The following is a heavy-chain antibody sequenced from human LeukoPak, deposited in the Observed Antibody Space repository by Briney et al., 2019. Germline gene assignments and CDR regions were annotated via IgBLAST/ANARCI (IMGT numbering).Heavy chain of an antibody. D-gene: IGHD3-10*01. CDR2: IRYDGSNK. CDR1: GFTFSTYS. Sequence: GGSLRLSCAASGFTFSTYSMNWVRQAPGKGLEWVAFIRYDGSNKYYADSVKGRFTISRDNSKNTLYLQMNSLRAEDTAVYYCAKLTDYYGSGSTPRDYYYYMDVWGKGTTVTISS. CDR3: AKLTDYYGSGSTPRDYYYYMDV. J-gene: IGHJ6*03. V-gene: IGHV3-30*02.